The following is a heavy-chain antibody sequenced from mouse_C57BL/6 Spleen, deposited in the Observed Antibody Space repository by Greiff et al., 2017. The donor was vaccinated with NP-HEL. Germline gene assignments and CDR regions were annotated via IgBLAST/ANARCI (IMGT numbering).Heavy chain of an antibody. Sequence: EVQLQQSGPELVKPGASVKISCKASGYSFTGYYMNWVKQSPEKSLEWIGEINPSTGGTTYNQKFKAKATLTVDKSSSTAYMQLKSLTSEDSAVYYCARGGDDGYHTTYYAMDYWGQGTSVTVSS. CDR2: INPSTGGT. V-gene: IGHV1-42*01. J-gene: IGHJ4*01. D-gene: IGHD2-3*01. CDR3: ARGGDDGYHTTYYAMDY. CDR1: GYSFTGYY.